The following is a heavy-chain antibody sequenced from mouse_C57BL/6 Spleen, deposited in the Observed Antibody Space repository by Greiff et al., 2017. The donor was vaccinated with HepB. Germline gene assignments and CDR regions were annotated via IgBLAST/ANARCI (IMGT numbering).Heavy chain of an antibody. CDR2: INPYNGDT. CDR3: ARRDGSSSYYAMDY. V-gene: IGHV1-20*01. J-gene: IGHJ4*01. CDR1: GYSFTGYF. D-gene: IGHD1-1*01. Sequence: EVKLQESGPELVKPGDSVKISCKASGYSFTGYFMNWVMQSHGKSLEWIGRINPYNGDTFYNQKFKGKATLTVDKSSSTAHMELRSLTSEDSAVYYCARRDGSSSYYAMDYWGQGTSVTVSS.